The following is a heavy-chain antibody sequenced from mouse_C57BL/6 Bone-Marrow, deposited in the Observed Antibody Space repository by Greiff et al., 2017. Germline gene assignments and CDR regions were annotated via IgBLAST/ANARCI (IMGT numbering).Heavy chain of an antibody. CDR1: GYSITSGYY. CDR2: IGYDGSN. V-gene: IGHV3-6*01. Sequence: EVQLQESGPGLVKPSQSLSLTCSATGYSITSGYYWNWIRQFPGNKLEWMGYIGYDGSNNYNPSLKNRISITRDTSKNQFFLLLNSLTTEDTATFYCAGEGGNGDYWGQGTTLTVSS. J-gene: IGHJ2*01. CDR3: AGEGGNGDY.